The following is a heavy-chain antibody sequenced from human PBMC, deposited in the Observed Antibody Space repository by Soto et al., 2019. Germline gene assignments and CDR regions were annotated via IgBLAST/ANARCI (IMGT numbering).Heavy chain of an antibody. CDR1: EDTFRNYA. J-gene: IGHJ2*01. CDR3: ASTKYDSSAYYYWYLGL. D-gene: IGHD3-22*01. V-gene: IGHV1-69*06. CDR2: IIPIFGTA. Sequence: QVELVQSGAEVKKPGSSVKVSCQASEDTFRNYAISWVRQAPGQGLEWMGGIIPIFGTANYAQKFQGSVTITADTSANTVYLELSSLRSEDTAVYYWASTKYDSSAYYYWYLGLWGRGTLVTVSS.